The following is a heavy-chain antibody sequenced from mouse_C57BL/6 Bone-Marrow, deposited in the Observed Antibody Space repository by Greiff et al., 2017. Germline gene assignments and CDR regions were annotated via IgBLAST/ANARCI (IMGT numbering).Heavy chain of an antibody. V-gene: IGHV1-72*01. CDR1: GYTFTSYW. Sequence: VQLQQPGAELVKPGASVKLSCKASGYTFTSYWMHWVKQRPGRGLEWIGRIDTNSGGTKYNEKFKSKATLTVDKPSSTAYMQLSSLTSDDSAVYYCARDYYGSYWYFDVWGTGTTVTVSS. CDR3: ARDYYGSYWYFDV. CDR2: IDTNSGGT. D-gene: IGHD1-1*01. J-gene: IGHJ1*03.